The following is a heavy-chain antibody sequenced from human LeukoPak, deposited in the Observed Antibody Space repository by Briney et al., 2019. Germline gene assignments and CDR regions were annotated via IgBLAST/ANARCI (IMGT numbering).Heavy chain of an antibody. J-gene: IGHJ3*02. CDR3: ARGQLRMITFGGVMGAFDI. D-gene: IGHD3-16*01. CDR2: ISAYNGNT. V-gene: IGHV1-18*01. Sequence: GASVKVSCKASGYTFTSYGISWVRQAPGQGLEWMGWISAYNGNTNYAQKLQGRVTMTTDTSTSTAYMELRSLRSDDTAVYYCARGQLRMITFGGVMGAFDIWGQGTMVTVSS. CDR1: GYTFTSYG.